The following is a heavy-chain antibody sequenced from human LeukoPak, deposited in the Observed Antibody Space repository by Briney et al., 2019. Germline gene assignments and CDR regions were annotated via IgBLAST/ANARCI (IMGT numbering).Heavy chain of an antibody. V-gene: IGHV3-21*05. CDR1: GFTLSRYS. CDR3: ARDTFQPGLIDS. D-gene: IGHD2-2*01. CDR2: INTDSSDI. Sequence: GGALRLSCAAPGFTLSRYSVNWVRQAPGKGLEWVSYINTDSSDIHYADSVKGRFTISRDNARNTLYLQLSSLRAEDSAVYYCARDTFQPGLIDSWGQGTLVTVSS. J-gene: IGHJ4*02.